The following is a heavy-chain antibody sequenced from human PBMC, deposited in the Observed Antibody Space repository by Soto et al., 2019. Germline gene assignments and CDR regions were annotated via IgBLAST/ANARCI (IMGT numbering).Heavy chain of an antibody. CDR1: GFTFSSYG. J-gene: IGHJ6*01. Sequence: QVQLVESGGGVVQPGRSLRLSCAASGFTFSSYGMHWVRQAPGKGLEWVAVISYDGSNKYYADSVKGRFTISRDNSKNTLYLQMNSLRAEDTAVYYCAKGGEYSGYDDYYYGMDVW. CDR3: AKGGEYSGYDDYYYGMDV. D-gene: IGHD5-12*01. V-gene: IGHV3-30*18. CDR2: ISYDGSNK.